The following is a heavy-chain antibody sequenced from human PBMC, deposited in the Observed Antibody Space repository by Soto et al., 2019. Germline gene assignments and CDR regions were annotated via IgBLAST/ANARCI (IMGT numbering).Heavy chain of an antibody. D-gene: IGHD6-13*01. J-gene: IGHJ4*02. CDR3: ARDTIPRGIAALDY. V-gene: IGHV1-46*01. CDR2: INPSGGST. Sequence: ASVKVSCKASGYTFTSYYMHWVRQAPGLGLELMGIINPSGGSTSYAQKFQGRVTITRDTSTSTVYMELSSLRSEDTAVYYCARDTIPRGIAALDYWGQGTLVTVSS. CDR1: GYTFTSYY.